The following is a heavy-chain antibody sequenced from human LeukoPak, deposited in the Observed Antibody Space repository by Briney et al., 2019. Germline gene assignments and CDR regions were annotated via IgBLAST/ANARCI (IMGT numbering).Heavy chain of an antibody. Sequence: GASVKVSCKASGYTFTGYYMHWVRQAPGQGLEWMGWINPNSGGTNYAQKFQGRVTMTRDTSISTAYMELSRLRSDDTAVYYCARGRGPTWSWTNWFDPWGQGNLVTVSS. CDR1: GYTFTGYY. CDR2: INPNSGGT. V-gene: IGHV1-2*02. CDR3: ARGRGPTWSWTNWFDP. D-gene: IGHD2-21*01. J-gene: IGHJ5*02.